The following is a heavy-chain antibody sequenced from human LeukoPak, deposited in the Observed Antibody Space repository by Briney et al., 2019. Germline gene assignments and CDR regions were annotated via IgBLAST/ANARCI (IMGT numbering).Heavy chain of an antibody. D-gene: IGHD5-18*01. CDR3: AKCGYSYGDFDY. CDR2: ISGSGGST. J-gene: IGHJ4*02. Sequence: GGSLRLSCAASGFTFSSYAMSWVRQAPGKGLEWVSVISGSGGSTYYADSVKGRFTISRDNSKNTLYLQMNSLRAEDTAVYYCAKCGYSYGDFDYWGQRTLVTVSS. V-gene: IGHV3-23*01. CDR1: GFTFSSYA.